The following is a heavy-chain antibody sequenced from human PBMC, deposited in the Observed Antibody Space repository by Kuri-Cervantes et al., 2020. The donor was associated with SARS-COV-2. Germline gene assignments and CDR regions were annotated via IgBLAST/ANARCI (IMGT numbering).Heavy chain of an antibody. CDR2: VSGSGGNR. J-gene: IGHJ6*02. Sequence: GGSLRLSCAASGFSFSASAINWVRQRPGQGLEWVSAVSGSGGNRDYADSVKGRFTISRDNSKNTLYLQMNSLRAEDTAVYYCAKDQGDFWSGYPPGYYGMDVWGQGTTVTVSS. CDR3: AKDQGDFWSGYPPGYYGMDV. V-gene: IGHV3-23*01. D-gene: IGHD3-3*01. CDR1: GFSFSASA.